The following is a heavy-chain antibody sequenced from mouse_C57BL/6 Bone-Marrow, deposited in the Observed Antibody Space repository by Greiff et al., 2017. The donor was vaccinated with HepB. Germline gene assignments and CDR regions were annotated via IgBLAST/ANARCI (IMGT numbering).Heavy chain of an antibody. V-gene: IGHV5-17*01. CDR2: ISSGSSTI. J-gene: IGHJ3*01. D-gene: IGHD2-4*01. CDR3: ARDYDLAY. CDR1: GFTFSDYG. Sequence: EVKVVESGGGLVKPGGSLKLSCAASGFTFSDYGMHWVRQAPEKGLEWVAYISSGSSTIYYADTVKGRFTISRDNAKNTLFLQMTSLRSEDTAMYYCARDYDLAYWGQGTLVTVAA.